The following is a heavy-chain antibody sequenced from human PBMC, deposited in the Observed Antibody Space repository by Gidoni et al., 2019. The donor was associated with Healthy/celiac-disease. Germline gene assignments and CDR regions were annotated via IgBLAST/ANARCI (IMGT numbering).Heavy chain of an antibody. J-gene: IGHJ4*02. Sequence: QVQLQQWGAGLLKPSETLSLTCAVYGGSFSVYYWSWIRQPPGKGLEWIGEINHSGSTNYNPSLKSRVTISVDTSKNQFSLKLSSVTAADTAVYYCARGRRDYSNRYYFDYWGQGTLVTVSS. CDR2: INHSGST. D-gene: IGHD4-4*01. CDR3: ARGRRDYSNRYYFDY. V-gene: IGHV4-34*01. CDR1: GGSFSVYY.